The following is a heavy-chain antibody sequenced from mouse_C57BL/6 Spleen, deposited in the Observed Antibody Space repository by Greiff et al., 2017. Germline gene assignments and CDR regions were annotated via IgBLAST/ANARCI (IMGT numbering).Heavy chain of an antibody. CDR3: ARGDGYYDY. J-gene: IGHJ2*01. CDR2: INPSSGYT. V-gene: IGHV1-7*01. Sequence: QVQLQQSGAELAKPGASVKLSCKASGYTFTSYWMHWVKQRPGQGLEWIGYINPSSGYTKYNQKFKDKATLTPDKSSSTAYMQLSSLTYEDSAVYYCARGDGYYDYWGQGTTLTVSS. D-gene: IGHD2-3*01. CDR1: GYTFTSYW.